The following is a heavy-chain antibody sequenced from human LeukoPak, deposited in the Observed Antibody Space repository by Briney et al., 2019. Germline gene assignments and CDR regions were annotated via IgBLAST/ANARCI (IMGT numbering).Heavy chain of an antibody. D-gene: IGHD2-15*01. CDR1: GDSISAYY. J-gene: IGHJ2*01. CDR2: ISNSGST. V-gene: IGHV4-59*08. CDR3: ARRPSLGYCSGGTCYWYFDL. Sequence: SETLSLTCTVSGDSISAYYWSWIRQPPGKGLEWIGYISNSGSTKYNPSLKSRVTISVDTSKNQFSLKLSSVTAADTAVYYCARRPSLGYCSGGTCYWYFDLWGRGTLVTVSS.